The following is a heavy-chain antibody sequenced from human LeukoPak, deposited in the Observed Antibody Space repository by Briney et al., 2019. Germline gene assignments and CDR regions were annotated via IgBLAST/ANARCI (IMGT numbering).Heavy chain of an antibody. CDR2: IYDSGST. V-gene: IGHV4-30-2*06. Sequence: PSETLSLTCIVSGGSISSGGHPWSWIRQSPGKGLGWIGYIYDSGSTYYNPYLKSRVTMSIDRSTNQFSLKLSSVTAADTAVYYCARESNINNWFDPWGQGTLVTVSS. D-gene: IGHD2/OR15-2a*01. J-gene: IGHJ5*02. CDR1: GGSISSGGHP. CDR3: ARESNINNWFDP.